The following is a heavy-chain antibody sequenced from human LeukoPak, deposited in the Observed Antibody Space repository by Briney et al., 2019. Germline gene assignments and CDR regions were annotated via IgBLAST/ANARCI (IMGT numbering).Heavy chain of an antibody. D-gene: IGHD5-12*01. Sequence: PSEALSLTCSVSGDSIAATSYYWAWIRQPPGKGLEWIGSIYYGRNINYDPSLQSRVTISIDTSKNQFSLSLTSVTAADTAVYFCARQVRYTYDPNWFHPWGPGTLVTLSS. CDR1: GDSIAATSYY. CDR2: IYYGRNI. J-gene: IGHJ5*02. V-gene: IGHV4-39*01. CDR3: ARQVRYTYDPNWFHP.